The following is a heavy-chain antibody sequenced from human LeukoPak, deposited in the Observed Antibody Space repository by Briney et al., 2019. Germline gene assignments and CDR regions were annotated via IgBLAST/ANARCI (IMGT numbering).Heavy chain of an antibody. D-gene: IGHD2-2*01. CDR1: GYTFTGYY. CDR2: INPNSGVT. V-gene: IGHV1-2*06. Sequence: ASVKVSCKASGYTFTGYYAHWVRQAPGQGLEWMGRINPNSGVTNYAQKFQGRVTMTRDTPISTAYMELSRLRSDDTAVYYCARDPTTYCSSASCHYYYYYMDVWGKGTTVTVSS. J-gene: IGHJ6*03. CDR3: ARDPTTYCSSASCHYYYYYMDV.